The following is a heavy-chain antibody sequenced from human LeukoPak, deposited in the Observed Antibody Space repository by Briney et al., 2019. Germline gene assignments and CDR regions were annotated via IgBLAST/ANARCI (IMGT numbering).Heavy chain of an antibody. CDR2: INPYSGGT. CDR1: GYTFTGYY. Sequence: ASVKVSCKASGYTFTGYYVHWVRQAPGQGLEWMGRINPYSGGTNYAKKFQGRVTMTRDTSISTAYMELSRLRSDDTAVYYCALGEDVIVVVVAAKEDAFDIWGQGTMVTVSS. CDR3: ALGEDVIVVVVAAKEDAFDI. V-gene: IGHV1-2*06. D-gene: IGHD2-15*01. J-gene: IGHJ3*02.